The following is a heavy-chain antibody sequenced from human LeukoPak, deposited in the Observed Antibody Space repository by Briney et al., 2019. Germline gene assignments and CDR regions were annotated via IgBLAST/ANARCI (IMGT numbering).Heavy chain of an antibody. D-gene: IGHD1-26*01. Sequence: QTLSLTCAISGDSVSSPRAHWNWVTQSPSRGLECLGRTYYRSTWDDDEGPTVRGRITGNPDIAKIQFSLQFNTVKPGDTAVCYYTSGLNRRWYREYFDCWGQRTLFSVSS. V-gene: IGHV6-1*01. CDR2: TYYRSTWDD. CDR3: TSGLNRRWYREYFDC. CDR1: GDSVSSPRAH. J-gene: IGHJ4*02.